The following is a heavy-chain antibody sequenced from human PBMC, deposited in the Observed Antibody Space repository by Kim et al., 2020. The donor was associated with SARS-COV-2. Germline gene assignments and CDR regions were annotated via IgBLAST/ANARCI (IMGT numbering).Heavy chain of an antibody. CDR3: ARPRFLDYDSSGYNWYFGL. V-gene: IGHV4-39*01. D-gene: IGHD3-22*01. Sequence: SETLSLTCTVSGGSISSSSYYWGWIRQPPGKGLEWIGSIYYSGSTYYNLSLKSRVTISVDTSKNQFSLKLSSVTAADTAVYYCARPRFLDYDSSGYNWYFGLWGPGTLVPVPS. CDR2: IYYSGST. CDR1: GGSISSSSYY. J-gene: IGHJ2*01.